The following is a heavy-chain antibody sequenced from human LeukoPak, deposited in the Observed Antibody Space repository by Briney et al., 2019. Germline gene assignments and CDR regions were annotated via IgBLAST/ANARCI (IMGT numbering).Heavy chain of an antibody. D-gene: IGHD3-10*01. CDR3: ASTVLWFGELSQGYYFDY. V-gene: IGHV3-66*01. CDR2: IYSGGST. CDR1: GFTVSSNY. J-gene: IGHJ4*02. Sequence: GGSLRLSCAASGFTVSSNYMSRVRQAPGKGLEWVSVIYSGGSTYYADSVKGRFTISRDNSKNTLYLQMNSLRAEDTAVYYCASTVLWFGELSQGYYFDYWGQGTLVTVSS.